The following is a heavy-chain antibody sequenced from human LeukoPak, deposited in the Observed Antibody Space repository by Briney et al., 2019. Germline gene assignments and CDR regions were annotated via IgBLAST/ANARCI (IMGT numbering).Heavy chain of an antibody. Sequence: SETLSLTCTVSDGSINTRSYYWGWIRQPPGKGLEWIGSIYYSRTPYYNPSLNSRVTISIDTAKNQFSLKLIAADTAVYYCARHVPDTTMDPTVWFDPWGQGTLVTVSS. D-gene: IGHD5-18*01. CDR1: DGSINTRSYY. V-gene: IGHV4-39*01. CDR3: ARHVPDTTMDPTVWFDP. CDR2: IYYSRTP. J-gene: IGHJ5*02.